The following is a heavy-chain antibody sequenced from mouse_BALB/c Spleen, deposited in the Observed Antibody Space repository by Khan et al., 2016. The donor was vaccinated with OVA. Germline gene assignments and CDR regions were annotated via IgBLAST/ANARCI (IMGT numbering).Heavy chain of an antibody. CDR1: GYSFTTYT. J-gene: IGHJ4*01. CDR2: INPSSGYI. Sequence: QVQLQQSAAELARPWASVKMSCKASGYSFTTYTIHWVKQRPGQGLEWIGNINPSSGYIEYNQKFKDKTTLTADKSSSPAYMQLSSLTSEDSAVYYCGSLRVRVDYWGQGTSVTVSS. CDR3: GSLRVRVDY. V-gene: IGHV1-4*02. D-gene: IGHD1-2*01.